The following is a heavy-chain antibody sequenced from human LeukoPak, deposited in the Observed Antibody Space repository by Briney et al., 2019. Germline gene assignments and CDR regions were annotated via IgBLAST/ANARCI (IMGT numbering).Heavy chain of an antibody. CDR2: INPNSGGT. D-gene: IGHD3-22*01. Sequence: GASVKVSCKASGYTFTGYYMHWVRQAPGQGLEWMGWINPNSGGTNYAQKFQGWVTMTRDTSISTAYMELSRLRSDDTAVYYCARSSRYDSSGYYYRSPPYYYYGMDVWGQGTTVTVSS. CDR1: GYTFTGYY. J-gene: IGHJ6*02. CDR3: ARSSRYDSSGYYYRSPPYYYYGMDV. V-gene: IGHV1-2*04.